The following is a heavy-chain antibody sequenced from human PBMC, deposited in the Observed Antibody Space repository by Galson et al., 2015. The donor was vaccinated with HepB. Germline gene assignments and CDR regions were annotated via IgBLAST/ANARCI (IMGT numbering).Heavy chain of an antibody. Sequence: SLRLSCAASGFTFSSYGMHWVRQAPGKGLEWVAVIWYDGSNKYYADSVKGRFTISRDNSKNTMYLQMNSLRAEDTAVYYCARVIPETYYDFWSGYHLYKSSYYYMDVWGKGTTVTVSS. J-gene: IGHJ6*03. CDR1: GFTFSSYG. V-gene: IGHV3-33*01. CDR3: ARVIPETYYDFWSGYHLYKSSYYYMDV. CDR2: IWYDGSNK. D-gene: IGHD3-3*01.